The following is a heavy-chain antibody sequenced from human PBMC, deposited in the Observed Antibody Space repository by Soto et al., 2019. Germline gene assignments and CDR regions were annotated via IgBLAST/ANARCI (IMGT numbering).Heavy chain of an antibody. Sequence: QVQLVQSGAEVKKPGSSVKVSCKASGGTFSSFAISWVRQAPGQGLEWMGGIIPIFGTANYAQKFQGRVTITADKSTSTAYMELSSLRSEDTAVYYCASWAIYYYDSSGYDYWGQGTLVTVSS. D-gene: IGHD3-22*01. CDR3: ASWAIYYYDSSGYDY. V-gene: IGHV1-69*06. J-gene: IGHJ4*02. CDR1: GGTFSSFA. CDR2: IIPIFGTA.